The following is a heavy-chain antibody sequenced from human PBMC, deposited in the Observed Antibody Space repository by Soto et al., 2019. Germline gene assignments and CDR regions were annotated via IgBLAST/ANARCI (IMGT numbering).Heavy chain of an antibody. CDR2: INAGNGNT. Sequence: QVQLVQSGAEEKKPGASVKVSCKASGYTFTSYAMHLVRQAPGQRLEWMGWINAGNGNTKYSQKFQGRVTITRDTSASTAYMELSSLRSEDTAVYYCARDLGYALPDYWGQGTLVTVSS. CDR3: ARDLGYALPDY. V-gene: IGHV1-3*05. D-gene: IGHD2-15*01. J-gene: IGHJ4*02. CDR1: GYTFTSYA.